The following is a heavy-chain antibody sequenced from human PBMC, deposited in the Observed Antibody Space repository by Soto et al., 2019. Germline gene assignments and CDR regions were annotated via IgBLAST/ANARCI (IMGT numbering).Heavy chain of an antibody. CDR3: ARAGRYDFWSGYYTDPFEY. CDR2: INHSGST. CDR1: GGSFSGYY. D-gene: IGHD3-3*01. Sequence: SETLSLTCAVYGGSFSGYYWSWIRQPPGKGLEWIGEINHSGSTNYNPSLKSRVTISVDTSKNQFSLKLSSVTAADTAVYYCARAGRYDFWSGYYTDPFEYWGQGTLVTVSS. J-gene: IGHJ4*02. V-gene: IGHV4-34*01.